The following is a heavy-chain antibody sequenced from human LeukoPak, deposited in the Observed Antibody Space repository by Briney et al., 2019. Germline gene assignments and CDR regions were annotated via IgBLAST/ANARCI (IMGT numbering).Heavy chain of an antibody. CDR3: AKRARIAIADTRAGDAVDI. D-gene: IGHD6-13*01. CDR2: VYYRGST. J-gene: IGHJ3*02. CDR1: GGSVSSTNYY. Sequence: SETLSLTCTVSGGSVSSTNYYWTWIRQPPGKGLEWIGYVYYRGSTNYNPSLESRVTILVDTSKNQFSLKLRSVTAADTAMYYCAKRARIAIADTRAGDAVDIWGHGTMVTVSS. V-gene: IGHV4-61*01.